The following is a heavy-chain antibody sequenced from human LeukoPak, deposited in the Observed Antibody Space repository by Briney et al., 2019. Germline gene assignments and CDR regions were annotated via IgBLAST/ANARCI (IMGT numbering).Heavy chain of an antibody. D-gene: IGHD2/OR15-2a*01. V-gene: IGHV3-23*01. CDR3: AKDSRSRNGIYDPFDI. CDR1: GFTFSTYS. J-gene: IGHJ3*02. CDR2: VGGDDAT. Sequence: GGSLRLSCAASGFTFSTYSMNWVRQAPGKGLEWVSFVGGDDATFYTESVKGRFTVSRDNSKNTLSLQMNNLRLEDTAVYYCAKDSRSRNGIYDPFDIWGQGTMVTVSS.